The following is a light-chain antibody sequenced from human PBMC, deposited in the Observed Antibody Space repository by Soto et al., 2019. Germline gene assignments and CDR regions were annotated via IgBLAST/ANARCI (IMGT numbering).Light chain of an antibody. Sequence: ALTQPASVSGSPGQSITISCTGSSSDVGGYIYVSWFQHHPGKAPKLMIYELSNRPSGVSNRFSGSRSDNTASLTISGLQAEDEAIYYCSSYSTATQGVLFGGGTKVTVL. J-gene: IGLJ2*01. V-gene: IGLV2-14*01. CDR3: SSYSTATQGVL. CDR2: ELS. CDR1: SSDVGGYIY.